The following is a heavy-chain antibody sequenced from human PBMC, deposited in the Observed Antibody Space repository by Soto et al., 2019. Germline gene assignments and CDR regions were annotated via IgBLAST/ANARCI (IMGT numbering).Heavy chain of an antibody. CDR3: ARDPSGNYYVDY. CDR1: GVTFSSYT. D-gene: IGHD5-12*01. V-gene: IGHV1-69*02. Sequence: ASVKVSCKASGVTFSSYTISWVRQAPGQGLEWMGRIIPILDIANYAQNFQGRVTITADKSTSTAYMELSSLRSEDTAVYYCARDPSGNYYVDYWGQGTLVTVS. J-gene: IGHJ4*02. CDR2: IIPILDIA.